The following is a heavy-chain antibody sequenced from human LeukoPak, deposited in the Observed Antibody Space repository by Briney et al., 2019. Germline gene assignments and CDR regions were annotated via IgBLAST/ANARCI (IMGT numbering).Heavy chain of an antibody. CDR3: ARARNYYDGSGYLQDAFDL. J-gene: IGHJ3*01. CDR1: GFTMINYA. D-gene: IGHD3-22*01. Sequence: SGGSLRLSCAQAGFTMINYAMHWVRQAPGKGLEWVALISYDVTNKYYADSVKGRFAISRDNSKKTVYLQMNSLRADDTAVYFCARARNYYDGSGYLQDAFDLWGQGTMVTVSS. CDR2: ISYDVTNK. V-gene: IGHV3-33*01.